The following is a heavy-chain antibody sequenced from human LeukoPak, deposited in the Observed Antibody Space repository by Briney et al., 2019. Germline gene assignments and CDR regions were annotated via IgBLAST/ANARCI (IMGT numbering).Heavy chain of an antibody. Sequence: GGSLRLSCAASGFTFRSYSMNWVRQAPGKGLEWVSSISSSSSYIYYADSVKGRFTISRDNAKNSLYLQMNSLRTEDTAVYYCARDAAYCSGGSCYFGYWGQGTLVTVSS. J-gene: IGHJ4*02. CDR2: ISSSSSYI. D-gene: IGHD2-15*01. V-gene: IGHV3-21*01. CDR3: ARDAAYCSGGSCYFGY. CDR1: GFTFRSYS.